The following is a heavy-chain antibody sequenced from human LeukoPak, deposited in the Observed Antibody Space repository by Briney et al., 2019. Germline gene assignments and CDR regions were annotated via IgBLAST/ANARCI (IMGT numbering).Heavy chain of an antibody. Sequence: GGSLRLSCAASGFIFSSDDMHWVRQAPGKGLEWVAGIQSNGRNKYYVDSVKGRFTISRDNSKNTLFLQVNSLRAEDTAVYYCAKVRTYFYHGLDVWGQGTTVTVSS. CDR3: AKVRTYFYHGLDV. CDR1: GFIFSSDD. CDR2: IQSNGRNK. V-gene: IGHV3-30*02. J-gene: IGHJ6*02. D-gene: IGHD1-14*01.